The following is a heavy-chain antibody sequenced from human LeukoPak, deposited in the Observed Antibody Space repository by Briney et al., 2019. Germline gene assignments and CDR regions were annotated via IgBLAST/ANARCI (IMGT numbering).Heavy chain of an antibody. CDR2: ISGSGGST. CDR3: ARDFSSGWPYYFDY. V-gene: IGHV3-23*01. CDR1: GFTFSSYA. Sequence: GGSLRLSCAASGFTFSSYAMSWVRQAPGKGLEWVSAISGSGGSTYYADSVKGRFSISRGNAKNTLYLQMNSLRAEDTAVYYCARDFSSGWPYYFDYWGQGILVTVSS. D-gene: IGHD6-19*01. J-gene: IGHJ4*02.